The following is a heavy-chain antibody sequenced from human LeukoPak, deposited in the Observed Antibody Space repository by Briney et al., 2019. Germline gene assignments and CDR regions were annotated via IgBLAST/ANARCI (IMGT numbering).Heavy chain of an antibody. J-gene: IGHJ5*02. CDR1: GGSFSGYY. CDR2: INHSGST. V-gene: IGHV4-34*01. Sequence: SETLSLTCAVYGGSFSGYYWSWIRQPPGKGLEWIGEINHSGSTNYNPSLKSRVTISVDTSKNQFSLKLSSVTAADTAVYYCARHNRLAALSHWRGLWGNWFDPWGQGTLVTVSS. CDR3: ARHNRLAALSHWRGLWGNWFDP. D-gene: IGHD1-14*01.